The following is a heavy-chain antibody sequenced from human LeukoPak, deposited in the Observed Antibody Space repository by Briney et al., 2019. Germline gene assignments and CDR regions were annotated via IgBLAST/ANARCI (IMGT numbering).Heavy chain of an antibody. V-gene: IGHV4-39*07. Sequence: SETLSLTCTVSGGSISSSSYYWGWIRQPPGKGLEWIGSIYYSGSTYYNPSLKSRVTISVDTSKNQFSLKLSSVTAADTAVYYCARVLVVPAALYYMDVWGKGTTVTVSS. CDR2: IYYSGST. D-gene: IGHD2-2*01. CDR1: GGSISSSSYY. CDR3: ARVLVVPAALYYMDV. J-gene: IGHJ6*03.